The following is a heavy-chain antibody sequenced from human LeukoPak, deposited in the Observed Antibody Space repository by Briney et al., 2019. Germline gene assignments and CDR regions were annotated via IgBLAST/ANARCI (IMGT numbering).Heavy chain of an antibody. Sequence: SETLSLTCTVSGGSISSSSYYWGWIRQPPGKGLEWIGSIYYSGSTYYNPSLKSRVTISVDTSKNQFSLKLSSVTAADTAVYYCALAARPPGDAFDIWGQGTMVTVSS. D-gene: IGHD6-6*01. CDR2: IYYSGST. CDR3: ALAARPPGDAFDI. V-gene: IGHV4-39*01. CDR1: GGSISSSSYY. J-gene: IGHJ3*02.